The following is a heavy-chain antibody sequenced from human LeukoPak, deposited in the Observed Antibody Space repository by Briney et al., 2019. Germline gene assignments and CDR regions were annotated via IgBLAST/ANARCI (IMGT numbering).Heavy chain of an antibody. D-gene: IGHD3-3*01. CDR3: ARFYDFWSGYYT. J-gene: IGHJ4*02. CDR1: GFTFSSYA. CDR2: IYYSGST. V-gene: IGHV4-59*01. Sequence: PGGSLRLSCAASGFTFSSYAMSWIRQPPGKGLEWIGYIYYSGSTNYNPSLKSRVTISVDTSKNQFSLKLSSVTAADTAVYYCARFYDFWSGYYTWGQGTLVTVSS.